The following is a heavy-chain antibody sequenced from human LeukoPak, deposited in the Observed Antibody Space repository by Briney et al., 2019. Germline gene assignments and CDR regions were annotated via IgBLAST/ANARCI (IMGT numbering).Heavy chain of an antibody. J-gene: IGHJ5*02. CDR2: INHSGST. CDR1: GRSFSGYY. D-gene: IGHD1-26*01. CDR3: ARVKGRARAPRREWFDP. V-gene: IGHV4-34*01. Sequence: PSETLSLTCAVYGRSFSGYYWSWIRHPPGKGLEWIGEINHSGSTNYNPSLKSRVTISVDTSKNQFSLKLSSVTAADTAVYYCARVKGRARAPRREWFDPWGQGTLVTVSS.